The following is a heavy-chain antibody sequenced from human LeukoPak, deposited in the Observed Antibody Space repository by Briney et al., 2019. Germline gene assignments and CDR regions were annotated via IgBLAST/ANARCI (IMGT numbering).Heavy chain of an antibody. J-gene: IGHJ6*02. CDR2: INHSGST. D-gene: IGHD4-11*01. CDR1: GGSFSGYY. Sequence: SETLSLTCAVYGGSFSGYYWSWIRQPPGKGLEWIGEINHSGSTNYNPSLKSRVTISVDTSKNQFSLKLSSVTAADTAVYYCARPGHDYSTLDVWGQGTTVTVSS. V-gene: IGHV4-34*01. CDR3: ARPGHDYSTLDV.